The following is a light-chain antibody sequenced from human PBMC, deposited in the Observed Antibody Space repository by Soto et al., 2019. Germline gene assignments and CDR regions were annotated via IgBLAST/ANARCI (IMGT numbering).Light chain of an antibody. Sequence: DIQMTQSPSSLSASVGDRVTITCRASQSISNYLNWYQQNPGKAPKLLIYAASSLQSGVPSRFSGSGSGTDFTLTISSLQPEDFATYFCQQTDTTPITFGQGTRLDIK. CDR2: AAS. CDR3: QQTDTTPIT. V-gene: IGKV1-39*01. CDR1: QSISNY. J-gene: IGKJ5*01.